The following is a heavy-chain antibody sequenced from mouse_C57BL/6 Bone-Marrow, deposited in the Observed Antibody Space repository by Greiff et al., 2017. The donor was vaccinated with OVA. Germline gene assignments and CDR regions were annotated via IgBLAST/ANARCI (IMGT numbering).Heavy chain of an antibody. J-gene: IGHJ2*01. CDR2: LHPNSGST. CDR1: GYTFTSYW. Sequence: QVQLQQPGAELVKPGASVKLSCKASGYTFTSYWMPWVKPRPGHGLEWLGLLHPNSGSTNYNQKFKSKATLTVDKSSSAAYMQLSSLTSEDAAVYYCAGYYYGRGDYWGQGTTRTVSS. V-gene: IGHV1-64*01. CDR3: AGYYYGRGDY. D-gene: IGHD1-1*01.